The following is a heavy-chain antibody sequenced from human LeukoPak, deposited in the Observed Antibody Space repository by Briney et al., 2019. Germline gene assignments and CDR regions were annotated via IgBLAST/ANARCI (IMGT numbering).Heavy chain of an antibody. V-gene: IGHV3-48*03. CDR2: ISSSGSTI. J-gene: IGHJ4*02. D-gene: IGHD3-10*01. CDR1: GFTFSSYE. Sequence: GGSLRLSCTASGFTFSSYEVNWVRQAPGKGLEWVSYISSSGSTIYYADSVKGRFTISRDNAKNSLYLQMNSLRAEDTAVYYCARVRRWDYYGSGSYLDYWGQGTLVTVSS. CDR3: ARVRRWDYYGSGSYLDY.